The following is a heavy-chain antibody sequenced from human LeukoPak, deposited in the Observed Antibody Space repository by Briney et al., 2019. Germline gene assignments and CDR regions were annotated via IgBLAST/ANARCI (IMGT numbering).Heavy chain of an antibody. D-gene: IGHD5-24*01. V-gene: IGHV4-39*07. J-gene: IGHJ4*02. CDR1: GGSISSSSYY. CDR2: IYYSGST. CDR3: ARVLRDGYNPGD. Sequence: SETLSLTCTVSGGSISSSSYYWGWIRQPPGKGLEWIGSIYYSGSTYYNPSLKSRVTISGDTPKNQFSLKLSSVTAADTAVYYCARVLRDGYNPGDWGQGTLVTVSS.